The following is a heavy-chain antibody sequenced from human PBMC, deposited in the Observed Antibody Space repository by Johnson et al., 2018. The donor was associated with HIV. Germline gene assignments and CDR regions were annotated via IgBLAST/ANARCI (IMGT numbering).Heavy chain of an antibody. CDR3: ASLVGSSSGEAFDI. V-gene: IGHV3-7*03. CDR2: IKQDGSEK. D-gene: IGHD6-6*01. Sequence: VQLVESGGGVVQPGGSLRLSCAASEFIFSSYSMHWVRQAPGKGLEWVANIKQDGSEKYYVDSVKGRFTISRDNAKNSLYLQMNSLRAEDTAVYYCASLVGSSSGEAFDIWGQGTMVTVSS. J-gene: IGHJ3*02. CDR1: EFIFSSYS.